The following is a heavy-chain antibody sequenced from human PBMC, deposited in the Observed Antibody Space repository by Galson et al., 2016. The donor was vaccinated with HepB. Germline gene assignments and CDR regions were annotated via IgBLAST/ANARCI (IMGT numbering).Heavy chain of an antibody. D-gene: IGHD6-19*01. CDR3: ARLGPAGVGHFDP. J-gene: IGHJ5*02. Sequence: TLSLTCIVSGGSISSDYYWGWIRQPPGRGLEWIGSIYSSESTYYNPSLKSRVTISVDTSKNQFSLRLNSVTAADTAVYYCARLGPAGVGHFDPWGQGTLVTVSS. CDR2: IYSSEST. V-gene: IGHV4-39*01. CDR1: GGSISSDYY.